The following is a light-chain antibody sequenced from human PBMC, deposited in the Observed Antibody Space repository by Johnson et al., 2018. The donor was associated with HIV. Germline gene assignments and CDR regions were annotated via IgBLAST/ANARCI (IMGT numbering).Light chain of an antibody. CDR2: DNH. J-gene: IGLJ1*01. Sequence: QSVLTHPPSVSAAPGQKVNISCSGSSSNIGNNYVSWYQQLPGTAPKVLIYDNHKRPSGIPDRVSGSKSGTSATLGITGLQTGDEADYYCGTWDSSLSVYVFGTGTKVTVL. CDR1: SSNIGNNY. V-gene: IGLV1-51*01. CDR3: GTWDSSLSVYV.